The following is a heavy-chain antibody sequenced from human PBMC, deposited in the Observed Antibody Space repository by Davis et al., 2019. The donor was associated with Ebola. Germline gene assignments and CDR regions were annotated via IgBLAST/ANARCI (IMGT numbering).Heavy chain of an antibody. CDR3: AKGGVKTNDR. J-gene: IGHJ4*02. Sequence: GESLKISCAASGFTVSSNFMSWVRQAPGKGLEWVAVISYDGSNKYYADSVKGRFTISRDNSKNTLYLQMNSLRAEDTAVYYCAKGGVKTNDRWGQGTLVIVSS. CDR2: ISYDGSNK. V-gene: IGHV3-30*18. D-gene: IGHD3-10*01. CDR1: GFTVSSNF.